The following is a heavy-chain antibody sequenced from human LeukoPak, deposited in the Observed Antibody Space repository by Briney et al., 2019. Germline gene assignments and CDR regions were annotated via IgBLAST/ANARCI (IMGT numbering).Heavy chain of an antibody. V-gene: IGHV1-24*01. CDR1: GYTLTELS. J-gene: IGHJ4*02. Sequence: GASVKVSCKVSGYTLTELSMHWVRQAPGKGLEWMGGFDPEDGETIYAQKFQGRVTITEDTSTDTAYMELSSLRSEDTAVYYCATGFRYVDYWGQGTLVTVSS. CDR2: FDPEDGET. CDR3: ATGFRYVDY.